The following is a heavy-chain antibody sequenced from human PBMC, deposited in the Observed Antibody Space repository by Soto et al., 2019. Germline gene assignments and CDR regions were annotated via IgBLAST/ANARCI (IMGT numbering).Heavy chain of an antibody. V-gene: IGHV4-59*01. CDR1: GDSISSYY. J-gene: IGHJ4*02. Sequence: QVQLQESGPGLVKPSETLSLTCTVSGDSISSYYWSWIRQPPGKGLEWIGYIYYSGSTNYNPSLKSRVTIPVDTSKTQFSLKLSSVTAADTAVYYCARARGGYFHYWGQGTLVTVSS. CDR3: ARARGGYFHY. CDR2: IYYSGST. D-gene: IGHD3-10*01.